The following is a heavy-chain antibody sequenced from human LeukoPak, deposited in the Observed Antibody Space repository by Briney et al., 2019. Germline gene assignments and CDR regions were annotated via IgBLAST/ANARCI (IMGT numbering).Heavy chain of an antibody. J-gene: IGHJ4*02. V-gene: IGHV3-23*01. D-gene: IGHD6-13*01. CDR3: AKGGSGIAQAADFDY. CDR1: GFTFSTYA. Sequence: PGGSLRLSCAASGFTFSTYAMNWVRQAPGKGLEWVSAISSSGFSTYYTDSVRGRFTISRDNSRNTLFLQMSGLRAEDMAVYYCAKGGSGIAQAADFDYWGQGTLVAVSS. CDR2: ISSSGFST.